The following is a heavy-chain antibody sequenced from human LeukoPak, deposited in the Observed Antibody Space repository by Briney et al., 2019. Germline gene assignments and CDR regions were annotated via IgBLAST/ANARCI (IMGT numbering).Heavy chain of an antibody. Sequence: ASVKVSCKASGYTFTGYYMHWVRQAPGQGLEWMGWINPNSGGTNYAQKFQGRVTMTRDTSISTAYMELSRLRSDDTAVYYCARDLSKRGYSYGPGDYWGQGTLVTVSS. CDR1: GYTFTGYY. CDR2: INPNSGGT. D-gene: IGHD5-18*01. J-gene: IGHJ4*02. CDR3: ARDLSKRGYSYGPGDY. V-gene: IGHV1-2*02.